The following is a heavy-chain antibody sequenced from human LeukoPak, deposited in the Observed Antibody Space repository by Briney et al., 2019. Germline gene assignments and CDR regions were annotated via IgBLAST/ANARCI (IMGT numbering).Heavy chain of an antibody. J-gene: IGHJ5*02. CDR2: IFSSGST. Sequence: SQTLSLTCSASGDPISRGAYYWSWVRQSPGKGLEWIGYIFSSGSTSYNPSLRSRVTVSFDTSKNQFFLNLNSVTAADSAVYYCAREAWAGTLSGWLDPWGQGTLVTVSS. D-gene: IGHD1-7*01. CDR1: GDPISRGAYY. CDR3: AREAWAGTLSGWLDP. V-gene: IGHV4-31*03.